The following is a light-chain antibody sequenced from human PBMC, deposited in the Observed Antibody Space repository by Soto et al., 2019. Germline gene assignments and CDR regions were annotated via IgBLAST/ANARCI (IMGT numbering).Light chain of an antibody. J-gene: IGKJ5*01. CDR1: ERVSSS. CDR2: DVS. V-gene: IGKV3-11*01. Sequence: IALTTSPATVSFSKCPRSTLHCRTSERVSSSLAWYQQKPGQAPRLLIYDVSNRATGIPSRFSGSGSGTDFTLTISSLEHDDFAVYYCRHRYNWTLATFGQGTRLEVK. CDR3: RHRYNWTLAT.